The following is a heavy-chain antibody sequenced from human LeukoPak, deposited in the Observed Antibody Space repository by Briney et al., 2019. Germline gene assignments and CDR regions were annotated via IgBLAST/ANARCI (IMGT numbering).Heavy chain of an antibody. D-gene: IGHD2-2*01. CDR3: AREGYCSSTSCYVYFDY. J-gene: IGHJ4*02. CDR2: IIPIFGTA. CDR1: GGTISSYA. Sequence: SVKVSCKASGGTISSYAISRVRQAPGQGLEWMGGIIPIFGTANYAQKFQGRVTITADESASTAYMELSSLRSEDTALYYCAREGYCSSTSCYVYFDYWGQGTLVTVYS. V-gene: IGHV1-69*13.